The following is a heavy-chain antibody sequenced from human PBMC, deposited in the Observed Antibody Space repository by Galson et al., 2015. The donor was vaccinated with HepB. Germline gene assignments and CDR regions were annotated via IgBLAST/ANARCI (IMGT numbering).Heavy chain of an antibody. CDR2: IYPGDSDT. Sequence: QSGAEVKKPGESLKISCKGSGYSFTSYWIGWVRQMPGKGLEWMGIIYPGDSDTRYSPSFQGQVTISADKSISTAYLQWSSLKASDTAMYYCARLRVYYDSSGYYYEGAFDIWGQGTMVTVSS. CDR1: GYSFTSYW. CDR3: ARLRVYYDSSGYYYEGAFDI. D-gene: IGHD3-22*01. J-gene: IGHJ3*02. V-gene: IGHV5-51*01.